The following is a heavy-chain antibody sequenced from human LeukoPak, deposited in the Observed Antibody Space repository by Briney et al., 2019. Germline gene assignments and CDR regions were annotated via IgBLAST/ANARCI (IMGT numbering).Heavy chain of an antibody. D-gene: IGHD2-2*01. CDR3: ATGRCSSTSCPLDY. Sequence: PGGSLRLSCAASGFTFSSYAMSWVRQAPGKGLEWGSAISGSGGSTYYADSVKGRFTISRDNSKNTLYLQMNSLRAEDTAVYYCATGRCSSTSCPLDYWGQGTLVTVSS. CDR2: ISGSGGST. J-gene: IGHJ4*02. CDR1: GFTFSSYA. V-gene: IGHV3-23*01.